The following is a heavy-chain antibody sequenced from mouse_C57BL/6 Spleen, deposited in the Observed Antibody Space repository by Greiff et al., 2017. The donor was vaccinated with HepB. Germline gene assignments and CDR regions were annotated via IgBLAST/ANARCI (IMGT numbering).Heavy chain of an antibody. V-gene: IGHV5-12*01. D-gene: IGHD2-5*01. CDR2: ISNGGGST. J-gene: IGHJ1*03. CDR1: GFTFSDYY. Sequence: EVKLVESGGGLVQPGGSLKLSCAASGFTFSDYYMYWVRQTPEKRLEWVAYISNGGGSTYYPDTVKGRFTISRDNAKNTLYLQMSRLKSEDTAMYYCARHSYYSNYDWYFDVWGTGTTVTVSS. CDR3: ARHSYYSNYDWYFDV.